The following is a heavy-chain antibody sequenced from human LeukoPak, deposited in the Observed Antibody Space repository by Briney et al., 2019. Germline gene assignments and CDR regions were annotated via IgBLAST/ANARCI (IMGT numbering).Heavy chain of an antibody. Sequence: SETLSLTCTVSGVSISSYYWSWIRQPPGKGLEWIGYIYYSGSTNYNPSLKSRVTISVDTSKNQFSLKLSSVTAADTAVYYCAREGEAAAIVDYWGQGTLVTVSS. CDR3: AREGEAAAIVDY. J-gene: IGHJ4*02. CDR2: IYYSGST. D-gene: IGHD6-13*01. V-gene: IGHV4-59*01. CDR1: GVSISSYY.